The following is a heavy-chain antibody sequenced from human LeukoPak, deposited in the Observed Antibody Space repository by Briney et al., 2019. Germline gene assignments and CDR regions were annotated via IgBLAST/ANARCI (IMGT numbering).Heavy chain of an antibody. CDR2: IIPIFGTA. CDR3: ARGASYDTRLGAPRPFDY. V-gene: IGHV1-69*05. J-gene: IGHJ4*02. D-gene: IGHD3-9*01. Sequence: ASVKVSCKASGGTFSSYAISWVRQAPGQGLEWMGGIIPIFGTANYAQKFQGRVTITTDEPTSTAYMELSSLRSEDTAVYYCARGASYDTRLGAPRPFDYWGQGTLVTVSS. CDR1: GGTFSSYA.